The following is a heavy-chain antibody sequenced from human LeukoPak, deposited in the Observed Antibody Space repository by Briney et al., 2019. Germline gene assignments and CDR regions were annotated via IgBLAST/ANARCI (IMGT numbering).Heavy chain of an antibody. D-gene: IGHD3-22*01. CDR3: ARVASSGYNEPWFDP. Sequence: GGSLRLSCAASGFTFSSYAMHWVRQAPGKGLEWVAVISYDGSNKYYADSVKGRFTISRDNSKNTLYLQMNSLRAEDTAVYYCARVASSGYNEPWFDPWGQGTLVTVSS. CDR1: GFTFSSYA. CDR2: ISYDGSNK. J-gene: IGHJ5*02. V-gene: IGHV3-30*04.